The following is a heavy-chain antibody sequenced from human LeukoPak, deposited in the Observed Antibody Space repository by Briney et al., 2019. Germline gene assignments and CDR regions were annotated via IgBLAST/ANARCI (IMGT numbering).Heavy chain of an antibody. CDR3: ARARRVRILSTGIAAAGTLGWYFDL. D-gene: IGHD6-13*01. J-gene: IGHJ2*01. Sequence: PGGSLRLPCAGSGFTFSSYWMSWVRQAPGKGLEWGANIKQDGSEKYYVDAVKGRFPISRDNDKNSLYLQMTSLRAEDTAAYYCARARRVRILSTGIAAAGTLGWYFDLWGRGTLVTVSS. V-gene: IGHV3-7*01. CDR1: GFTFSSYW. CDR2: IKQDGSEK.